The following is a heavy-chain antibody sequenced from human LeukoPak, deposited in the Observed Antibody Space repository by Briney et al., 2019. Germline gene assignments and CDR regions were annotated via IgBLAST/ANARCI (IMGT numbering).Heavy chain of an antibody. V-gene: IGHV1-2*02. D-gene: IGHD3-10*01. CDR1: GYTFTGYY. J-gene: IGHJ4*02. CDR2: ISPNSGGT. Sequence: ASVKVSCKASGYTFTGYYMHWVRQAPGQGLEWMGWISPNSGGTNYAQKFQGRVTMTRDTSISTAYMELSRLRSDDTAVYYCARGPMVRGVIKGPPLYWGQGTLVTVSS. CDR3: ARGPMVRGVIKGPPLY.